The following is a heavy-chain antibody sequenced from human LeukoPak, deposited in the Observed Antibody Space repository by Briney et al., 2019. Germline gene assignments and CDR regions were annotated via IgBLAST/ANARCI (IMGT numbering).Heavy chain of an antibody. V-gene: IGHV4-34*01. Sequence: PSETLSLTCAVYGGSFSGYYWRWVRQPPGKGLEWLGYINHSGIANYNPSLKSRDTISVDTSKIQFSLKLSSVTAADTAVYYCARGPFRYCSSTSCYPEAFDYWGQGTLVTVSS. CDR2: INHSGIA. J-gene: IGHJ4*02. CDR1: GGSFSGYY. D-gene: IGHD2-2*01. CDR3: ARGPFRYCSSTSCYPEAFDY.